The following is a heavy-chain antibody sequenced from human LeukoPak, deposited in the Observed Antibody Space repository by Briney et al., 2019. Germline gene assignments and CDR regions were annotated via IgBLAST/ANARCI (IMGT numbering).Heavy chain of an antibody. CDR1: GGTFGSYA. CDR3: ARGSLGGWHEGSLYAFDI. Sequence: SVKVSCKASGGTFGSYAISWVRQAPGQGLEWMGGIIPIFGTANYAQKFQGRVTITADESTSTAYMELSSLRSEDTAVYYCARGSLGGWHEGSLYAFDIWGQGTMVNVSS. V-gene: IGHV1-69*13. D-gene: IGHD3-16*01. J-gene: IGHJ3*02. CDR2: IIPIFGTA.